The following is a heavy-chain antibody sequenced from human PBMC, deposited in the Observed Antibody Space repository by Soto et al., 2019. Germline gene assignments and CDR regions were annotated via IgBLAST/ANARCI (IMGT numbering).Heavy chain of an antibody. CDR3: ARELPPSIAALYGLDV. CDR2: INPSGGST. V-gene: IGHV1-46*01. Sequence: ASVKVSCKASGYTFTSYYMHWVRQAPGQGLEWMGIINPSGGSTSYAQKFQGRVTMTRDTSTSTVYMELSRLRSDDTAVYYCARELPPSIAALYGLDVWGQGTTVTVSS. D-gene: IGHD6-6*01. CDR1: GYTFTSYY. J-gene: IGHJ6*02.